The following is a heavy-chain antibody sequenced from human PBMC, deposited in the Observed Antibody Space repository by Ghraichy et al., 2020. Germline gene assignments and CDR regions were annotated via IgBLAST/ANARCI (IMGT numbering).Heavy chain of an antibody. Sequence: GGSLRLSCAASGFTFSSYAMSWVRQAPGKGLEWVSAISGSGGSTYYADSVKGRFTISRDNSKNTLYLQMNSLRAEDTAVYYCAKCTYSSSSRSYYYYYMDVWGKGTTVTVSS. J-gene: IGHJ6*03. V-gene: IGHV3-23*01. CDR1: GFTFSSYA. CDR2: ISGSGGST. D-gene: IGHD6-6*01. CDR3: AKCTYSSSSRSYYYYYMDV.